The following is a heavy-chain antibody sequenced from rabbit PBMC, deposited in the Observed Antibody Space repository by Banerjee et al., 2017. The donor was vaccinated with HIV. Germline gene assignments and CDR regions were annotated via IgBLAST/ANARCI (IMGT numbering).Heavy chain of an antibody. V-gene: IGHV1S40*01. D-gene: IGHD6-1*01. J-gene: IGHJ4*01. CDR3: ARDPVNDDGYAYATSNL. CDR2: VKTGSGGST. Sequence: QSLEESGGDLVKPGASLTLTCTASGFSFRSSYYMCWVRQAPGRGLEWIACVKTGSGGSTYYASWAKGRFTISKSSSTTVTLQMTSLTAADTATYFCARDPVNDDGYAYATSNLWGPGTLVTVS. CDR1: GFSFRSSYY.